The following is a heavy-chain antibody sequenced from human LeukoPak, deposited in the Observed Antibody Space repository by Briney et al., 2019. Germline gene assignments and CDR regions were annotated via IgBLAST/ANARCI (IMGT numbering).Heavy chain of an antibody. V-gene: IGHV1-18*01. CDR2: ISAYNGNT. D-gene: IGHD2-15*01. CDR1: GYTFTSYG. CDR3: ARDQARYCSGGSCYVGPH. Sequence: ASVKVSCKASGYTFTSYGISWVRQAPGQGLEWMGWISAYNGNTNYAQKLQGRVTMTTDTSTSTAYMELRSLRSDDTAVYYCARDQARYCSGGSCYVGPHWGQGTLVTVSS. J-gene: IGHJ4*02.